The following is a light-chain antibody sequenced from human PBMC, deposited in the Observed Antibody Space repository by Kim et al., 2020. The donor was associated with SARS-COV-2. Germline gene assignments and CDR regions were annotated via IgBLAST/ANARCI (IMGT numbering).Light chain of an antibody. Sequence: PGERATTSCRASQSISSRYLAWYQQKPGQSPRLLIYGASTRATGISDRLSGSGSGTDFTLTISRLEPEDLGVYYCQQYGSSHPWTFGQGTKVEIK. CDR2: GAS. CDR1: QSISSRY. J-gene: IGKJ1*01. V-gene: IGKV3-20*01. CDR3: QQYGSSHPWT.